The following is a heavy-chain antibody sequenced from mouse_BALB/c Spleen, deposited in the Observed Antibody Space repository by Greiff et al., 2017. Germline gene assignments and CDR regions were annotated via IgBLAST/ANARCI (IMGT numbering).Heavy chain of an antibody. Sequence: EVMLVESGGGLVQPGGSRNLSCAASGFTFSSFGMHWVRQAPEKGLEWVAYISSGSSTIYYADTVKGRFTISRDNPKNTLFLQMTSLRSEDTAMYYWARSYYYGSSYDYAMDYWGQGTSVTVSS. CDR2: ISSGSSTI. V-gene: IGHV5-17*02. J-gene: IGHJ4*01. CDR3: ARSYYYGSSYDYAMDY. D-gene: IGHD1-1*01. CDR1: GFTFSSFG.